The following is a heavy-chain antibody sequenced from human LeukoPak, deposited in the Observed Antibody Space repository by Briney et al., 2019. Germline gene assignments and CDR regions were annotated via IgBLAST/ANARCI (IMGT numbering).Heavy chain of an antibody. J-gene: IGHJ4*02. Sequence: GGSLRLSCAASGFTFSTYSMTWVRQAPGKGLEWVSSISGNSRYIYYADSMRGRFTISRDNAKNSLYLQMNSLKPEDTAVYYCARVAEAAAFDSWGQGTLVTVSS. CDR3: ARVAEAAAFDS. CDR2: ISGNSRYI. D-gene: IGHD6-13*01. V-gene: IGHV3-21*06. CDR1: GFTFSTYS.